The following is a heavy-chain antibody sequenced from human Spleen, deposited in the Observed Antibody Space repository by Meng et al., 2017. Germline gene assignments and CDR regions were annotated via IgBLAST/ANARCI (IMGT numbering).Heavy chain of an antibody. CDR1: GYTFTSYF. J-gene: IGHJ4*02. Sequence: ASVKVSCKASGYTFTSYFMHWVRQAPGQGLEWMGRIHPDSGDTRYAHKFQGRVTMTRDTSITTAYMELSRLTSDDTAFYYCAKPSDHGDGSFDSWGQGTMVTVSS. V-gene: IGHV1-2*02. CDR2: IHPDSGDT. D-gene: IGHD3-10*01. CDR3: AKPSDHGDGSFDS.